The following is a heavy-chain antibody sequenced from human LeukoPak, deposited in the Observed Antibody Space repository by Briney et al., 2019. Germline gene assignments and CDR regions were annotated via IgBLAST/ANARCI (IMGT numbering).Heavy chain of an antibody. CDR1: GFTFSSYA. V-gene: IGHV3-23*01. CDR3: AKDGYGDYKYYFDY. CDR2: ISDSGGST. Sequence: GGSLRLSCAASGFTFSSYAMSWVRQAPGKGLEWVSAISDSGGSTYYADSVKGRFTISRDNSKNTLYLQVNSLRAEDTAVYYCAKDGYGDYKYYFDYWGQGTLVTVSS. D-gene: IGHD4-17*01. J-gene: IGHJ4*02.